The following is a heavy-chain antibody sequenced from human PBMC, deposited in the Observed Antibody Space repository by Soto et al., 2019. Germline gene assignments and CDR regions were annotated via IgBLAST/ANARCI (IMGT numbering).Heavy chain of an antibody. D-gene: IGHD6-13*01. CDR2: IIPIFGTA. J-gene: IGHJ6*02. CDR3: ARDGASGSSSSWSTLYYYGMDV. Sequence: SVKVSCKAPGRTFSSYAISWVRQAPGQGLEWMGGIIPIFGTANYAQKFQGRVTITADESTRTAYMELSSLRSEDTAVYYCARDGASGSSSSWSTLYYYGMDVWGQGTTVTV. V-gene: IGHV1-69*13. CDR1: GRTFSSYA.